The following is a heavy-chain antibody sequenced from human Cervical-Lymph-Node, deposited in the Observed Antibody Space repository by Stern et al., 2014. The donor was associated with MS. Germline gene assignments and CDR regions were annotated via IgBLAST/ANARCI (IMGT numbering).Heavy chain of an antibody. Sequence: MQLVESGGGVVQPGRSLRLSCAASGFVFRRYALHWVRQAPGKGLGWVALISYDGRDKYYTDSVKGRFTVSRDNSNNTVDLEMNSLRLEDTAVYYCAKGGSGSYLDWGQGSLVTVSS. CDR1: GFVFRRYA. CDR2: ISYDGRDK. D-gene: IGHD1-26*01. J-gene: IGHJ4*02. CDR3: AKGGSGSYLD. V-gene: IGHV3-30*04.